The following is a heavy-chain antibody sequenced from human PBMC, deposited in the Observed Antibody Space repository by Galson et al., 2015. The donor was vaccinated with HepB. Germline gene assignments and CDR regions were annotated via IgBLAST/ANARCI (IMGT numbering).Heavy chain of an antibody. CDR1: GFTFSSYG. J-gene: IGHJ3*01. D-gene: IGHD5-24*01. V-gene: IGHV3-30*02. CDR3: AKGSEMAGGIAFDF. Sequence: SLRLSCAASGFTFSSYGMRWVRQAPGKGLEWVTFIQYDGNNEFYADSVKGRFTISRDNSKNTLYLRMSSLTAEDTAVYYCAKGSEMAGGIAFDFWGQGTMVTVSS. CDR2: IQYDGNNE.